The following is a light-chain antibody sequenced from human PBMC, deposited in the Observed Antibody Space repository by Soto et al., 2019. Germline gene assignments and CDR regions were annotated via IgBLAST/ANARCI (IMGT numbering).Light chain of an antibody. Sequence: QSALTQPASVSGSPGQSITISCTGTSSDVGKYNLVSWYQHDPGKAPKLLIYEGSKRPSGVSDRFSGSKSGNTASLTISGLQAEDEADYYCCSYASSSTYVFGTGTKSPS. CDR1: SSDVGKYNL. CDR2: EGS. CDR3: CSYASSSTYV. V-gene: IGLV2-23*01. J-gene: IGLJ1*01.